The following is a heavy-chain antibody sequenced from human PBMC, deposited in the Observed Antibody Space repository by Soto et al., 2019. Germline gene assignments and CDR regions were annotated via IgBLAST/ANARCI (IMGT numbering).Heavy chain of an antibody. CDR1: GFSFNNYD. J-gene: IGHJ3*01. CDR3: VRGASGYYSLASFDF. D-gene: IGHD5-12*01. CDR2: ISGSGGSA. V-gene: IGHV3-23*01. Sequence: GGSLRLSCTTSGFSFNNYDMNWFRPAPGKGLDWVSVISGSGGSADDADSVQGRFTISRDNSKNTLYLKMTSLTAEDTAIYYCVRGASGYYSLASFDFWGRGTMVTVSS.